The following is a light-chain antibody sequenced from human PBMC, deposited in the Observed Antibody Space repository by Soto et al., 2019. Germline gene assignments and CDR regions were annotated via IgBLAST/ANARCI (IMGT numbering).Light chain of an antibody. CDR1: QGISSY. V-gene: IGKV1-9*01. CDR2: AAS. Sequence: DIQLTQSPSFLSASVGDRVTITCRASQGISSYLAWYQQKPGKDPKILVYAASTLQSGVPARFSGSGSGTEFTLTISSLQPQDFATYYCQQLNSYPLTFGGGTKLEIK. J-gene: IGKJ4*01. CDR3: QQLNSYPLT.